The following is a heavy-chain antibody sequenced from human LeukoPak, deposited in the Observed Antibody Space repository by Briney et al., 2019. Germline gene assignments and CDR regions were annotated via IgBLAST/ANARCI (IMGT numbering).Heavy chain of an antibody. D-gene: IGHD3-3*01. V-gene: IGHV4-34*01. CDR2: INHSGST. J-gene: IGHJ4*02. Sequence: SETLSLTCAVYGGSFSGYYWSWIRQPPGKGLEWIGEINHSGSTNYNPSLKSRVTISVDTSKNQFSLKLSSVTAADTAVYYCARGIWYYDFWSGYRKIQYYFDYWGQGTLVTVSS. CDR3: ARGIWYYDFWSGYRKIQYYFDY. CDR1: GGSFSGYY.